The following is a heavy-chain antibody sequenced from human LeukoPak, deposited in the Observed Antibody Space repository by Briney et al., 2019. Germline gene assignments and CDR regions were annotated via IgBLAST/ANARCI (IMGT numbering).Heavy chain of an antibody. D-gene: IGHD1-1*01. CDR1: GGSFSGYY. J-gene: IGHJ6*02. V-gene: IGHV4-34*01. Sequence: PSETLSLTCAVYGGSFSGYYWSWIRQPPGKGLEWIGEINHSGSTNYNPSLKSRVTISVDTSKNQFSLKLSSVTAADTAVYYCARSRYRRGYYYYGMDVWGQGTTVTVSS. CDR2: INHSGST. CDR3: ARSRYRRGYYYYGMDV.